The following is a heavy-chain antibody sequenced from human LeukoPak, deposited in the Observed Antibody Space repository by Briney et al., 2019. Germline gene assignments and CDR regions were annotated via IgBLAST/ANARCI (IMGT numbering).Heavy chain of an antibody. CDR2: ISSDSRNTI. V-gene: IGHV3-48*02. J-gene: IGHJ4*02. CDR3: ARAEDY. CDR1: GFPFNNYN. Sequence: GESLRLSCAASGFPFNNYNMNWIRQAPGKGLEWVAYISSDSRNTIYYADSVKGRFTISRDTAKNSVYLQMSSLRDDDTAVYYCARAEDYWGQGTLVTVSS.